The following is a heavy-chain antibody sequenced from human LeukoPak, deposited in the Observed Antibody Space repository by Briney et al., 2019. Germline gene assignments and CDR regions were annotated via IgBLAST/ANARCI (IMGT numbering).Heavy chain of an antibody. Sequence: SETLSLTCTVSGGSISSGDYYWSWIRQPPGKDLEWIGYIYYSGSTYYNPSLKSRVTISVDTSKNQFSLKLSSVTAADTAVYYCAVWSGPLYYYYYYMDVWGKGTTVTVSS. CDR1: GGSISSGDYY. CDR3: AVWSGPLYYYYYYMDV. V-gene: IGHV4-30-4*08. J-gene: IGHJ6*03. D-gene: IGHD3-3*01. CDR2: IYYSGST.